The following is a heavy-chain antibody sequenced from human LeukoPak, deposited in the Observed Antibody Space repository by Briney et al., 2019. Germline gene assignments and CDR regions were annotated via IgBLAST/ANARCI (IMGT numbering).Heavy chain of an antibody. V-gene: IGHV1-46*01. CDR2: INPSGGST. Sequence: ASVKVSCKASGYTFTSYYMHWVRQAPGQGLEWMGIINPSGGSTSYAQKFQGRVTMTRDTSTSTVYMELSSLRSEDTAVYYCAALRGGFHYYYGMDVWGQGTTVTVSS. D-gene: IGHD4-23*01. J-gene: IGHJ6*02. CDR3: AALRGGFHYYYGMDV. CDR1: GYTFTSYY.